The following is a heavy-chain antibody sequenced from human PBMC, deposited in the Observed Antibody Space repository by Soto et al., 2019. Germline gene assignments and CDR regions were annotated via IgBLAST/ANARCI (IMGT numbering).Heavy chain of an antibody. D-gene: IGHD2-8*01. CDR3: ARGLRTNGSFFRV. V-gene: IGHV4-4*02. Sequence: PSETLSLTCTVSGGSFSSTNWWSWVRQPPGKGLEWIGEINHSGSTNYNPSLQSRVTLSVDTSKNQFSLKLSSVTAADTAVYYCARGLRTNGSFFRVWGQGTLVTVSS. J-gene: IGHJ4*02. CDR2: INHSGST. CDR1: GGSFSSTNW.